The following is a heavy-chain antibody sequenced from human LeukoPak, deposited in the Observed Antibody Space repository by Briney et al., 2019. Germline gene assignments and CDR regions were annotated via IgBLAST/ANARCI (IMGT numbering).Heavy chain of an antibody. D-gene: IGHD2-2*02. Sequence: SETLSLTCTVSGGSISTHYWGWIRQPPGKGLEWIADIFYSGSTNYNPSLKSRVTMSVDTSTHQFSQKLSSVTAADTAVYYCARGYCSSASCYIPSPYYMDAWGKGTTVTVSS. V-gene: IGHV4-59*11. CDR3: ARGYCSSASCYIPSPYYMDA. CDR1: GGSISTHY. CDR2: IFYSGST. J-gene: IGHJ6*03.